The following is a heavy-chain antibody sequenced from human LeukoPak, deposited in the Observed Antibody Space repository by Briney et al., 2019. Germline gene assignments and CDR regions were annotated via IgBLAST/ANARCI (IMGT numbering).Heavy chain of an antibody. CDR2: INWSGGGT. CDR3: ARDYGVVTLDY. J-gene: IGHJ4*02. CDR1: GFNFDDYG. V-gene: IGHV3-20*04. Sequence: GGSLRLSCAASGFNFDDYGMSWVRQAPGKGLEWVSGINWSGGGTGYADSVKGRFTISRDNAKKSLYLQMNSLRAEDTALYYCARDYGVVTLDYWGQGTLVTVSS. D-gene: IGHD4-23*01.